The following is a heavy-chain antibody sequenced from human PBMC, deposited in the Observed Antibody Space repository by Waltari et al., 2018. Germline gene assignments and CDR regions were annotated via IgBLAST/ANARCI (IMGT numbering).Heavy chain of an antibody. Sequence: QVQLQESGPGLVKPSETLSLTCTVSGGSIRSYYWSWIRQPAGKGREWIGRIYTSGSTNYNPSLKSRVTMSLDTSRNQISLKLSSVTAADTAVYYCARGDGYDILTAAGTFNYWGQGTLVTVSS. V-gene: IGHV4-4*07. J-gene: IGHJ4*02. CDR1: GGSIRSYY. D-gene: IGHD3-9*01. CDR3: ARGDGYDILTAAGTFNY. CDR2: IYTSGST.